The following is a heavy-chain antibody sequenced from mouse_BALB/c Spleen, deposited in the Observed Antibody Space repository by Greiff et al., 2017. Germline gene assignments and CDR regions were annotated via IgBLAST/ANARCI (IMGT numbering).Heavy chain of an antibody. J-gene: IGHJ4*01. CDR1: GDSITSGY. CDR2: ISYSGST. V-gene: IGHV3-8*02. CDR3: ARSPPYGNYAMDY. Sequence: EVKVVESGPSLVKPSQTLSLTCSVTGDSITSGYWNWIRKFPGNKLEYMGYISYSGSTYYNPSLKSRISITRDTSKNQYYLQLNSVTTEDTATYYCARSPPYGNYAMDYWGQGTSVTVSS. D-gene: IGHD2-1*01.